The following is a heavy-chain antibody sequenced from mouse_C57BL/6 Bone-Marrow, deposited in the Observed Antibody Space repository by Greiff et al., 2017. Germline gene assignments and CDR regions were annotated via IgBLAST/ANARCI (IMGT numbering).Heavy chain of an antibody. J-gene: IGHJ1*03. D-gene: IGHD1-1*01. CDR2: IYPGNSDT. V-gene: IGHV1-5*01. CDR1: GYTFTSYW. CDR3: TITTVVDGYFDV. Sequence: EVQLQQSGTVLARPGASVKMSCKTSGYTFTSYWMHWVKQRPGQGLEWIGAIYPGNSDTSYNQKFKGKAKLTAVTSASTAYMELSSLTNEDSAVYYCTITTVVDGYFDVWGTGTTVTVSS.